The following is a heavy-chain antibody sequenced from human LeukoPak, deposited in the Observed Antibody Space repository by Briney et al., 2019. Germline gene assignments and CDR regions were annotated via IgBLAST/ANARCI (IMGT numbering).Heavy chain of an antibody. Sequence: ASVKVSCKPSGYSFTGYYIHWVRPAPGQGLAWMGWINAYSGDTTYAQKFQVRLTLTRDTSISTAYMEVSRLKSDDTAVYYCARTNGGYEYNWGQGTRVIVSS. J-gene: IGHJ4*02. V-gene: IGHV1-2*02. CDR2: INAYSGDT. CDR3: ARTNGGYEYN. CDR1: GYSFTGYY. D-gene: IGHD5-12*01.